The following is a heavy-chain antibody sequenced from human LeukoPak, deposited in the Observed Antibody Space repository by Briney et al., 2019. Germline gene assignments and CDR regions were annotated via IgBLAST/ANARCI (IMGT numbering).Heavy chain of an antibody. Sequence: ASLKVSCKASGYTFTVYYMHWVRQTPGQGLEWMGIINPSGGSTSYAQKFQGRVTMTRDTSTSTVYMELSSLRSEDTAVYYCARDPPYCSGGSCYSSDYMDVWGKGTTVTISS. CDR3: ARDPPYCSGGSCYSSDYMDV. J-gene: IGHJ6*03. D-gene: IGHD2-15*01. V-gene: IGHV1-46*01. CDR1: GYTFTVYY. CDR2: INPSGGST.